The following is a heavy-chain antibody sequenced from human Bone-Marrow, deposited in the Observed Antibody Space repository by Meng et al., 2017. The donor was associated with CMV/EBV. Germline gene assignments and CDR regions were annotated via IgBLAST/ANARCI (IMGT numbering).Heavy chain of an antibody. CDR1: GGTFSSYT. CDR2: IIPILGIA. CDR3: ARSVGTIYLWVRGMDV. V-gene: IGHV1-69*02. D-gene: IGHD5-12*01. J-gene: IGHJ6*02. Sequence: SVKVSCKASGGTFSSYTISWVRQAPGQGLEWMGRIIPILGIANYAQKFQGRVTITADKSTSTAYMELSSLRSEDTAVYYCARSVGTIYLWVRGMDVCGQGTTVTVSS.